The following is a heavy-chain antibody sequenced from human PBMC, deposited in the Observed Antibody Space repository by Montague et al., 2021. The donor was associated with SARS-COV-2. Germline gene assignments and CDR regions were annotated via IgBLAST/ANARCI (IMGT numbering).Heavy chain of an antibody. CDR3: ATHRQHHNH. CDR2: IYYSGSA. Sequence: SETLSLTCTVSGGSISSSSYYWGWIRQPSGKGLEWIGSIYYSGSAYYNPSLKSRVTISVDTSKNQFSLKLSSVTAAGTAVYYCATHRQHHNHWGQGTMVAVSS. V-gene: IGHV4-39*01. D-gene: IGHD6-13*01. J-gene: IGHJ5*02. CDR1: GGSISSSSYY.